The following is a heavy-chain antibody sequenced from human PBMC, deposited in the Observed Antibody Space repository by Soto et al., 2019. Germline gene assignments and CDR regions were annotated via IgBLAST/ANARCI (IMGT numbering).Heavy chain of an antibody. J-gene: IGHJ6*02. Sequence: QLQLQESGPGLVKPSETLSLTCTVSVGSISSSSYYWGWIRQPPGKGLVWIGNIYYSGSTYYNPSLKRRVTISVDTSKNQFALKLSSVTAADTAVYYCARSGRGGSYPADYYYYGMDVWGQGTTVTVSS. V-gene: IGHV4-39*01. CDR2: IYYSGST. D-gene: IGHD1-26*01. CDR1: VGSISSSSYY. CDR3: ARSGRGGSYPADYYYYGMDV.